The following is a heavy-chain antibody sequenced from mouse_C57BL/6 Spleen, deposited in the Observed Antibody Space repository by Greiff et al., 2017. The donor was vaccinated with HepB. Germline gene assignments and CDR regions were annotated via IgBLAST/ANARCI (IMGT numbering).Heavy chain of an antibody. CDR3: ARHKSNPHYFDY. Sequence: EVKLQESGGDLVKPGGSLKLSCAASGFTFSSYGMSWVRQTPDKRLEWVATISSGGSYTYYPDSVKGRFTISRDNAKNTLYLQMSSLKSEDTAMYYCARHKSNPHYFDYWGQGTTLTVSS. J-gene: IGHJ2*01. CDR2: ISSGGSYT. CDR1: GFTFSSYG. D-gene: IGHD2-5*01. V-gene: IGHV5-6*01.